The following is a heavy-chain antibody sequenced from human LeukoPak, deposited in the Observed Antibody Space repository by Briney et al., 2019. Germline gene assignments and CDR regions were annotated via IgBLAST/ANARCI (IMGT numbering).Heavy chain of an antibody. CDR3: ARDLAVAEGDY. CDR2: ISSSGSTI. J-gene: IGHJ4*02. D-gene: IGHD6-19*01. CDR1: GFTFSSYE. V-gene: IGHV3-48*03. Sequence: GGYLRLSCAASGFTFSSYEMNWVRQAPGKGLEWVSYISSSGSTIYYADSVKGRFTISRDNAKNSLYLQMNSLRAEDTAVYYCARDLAVAEGDYWGQGTLVTVSS.